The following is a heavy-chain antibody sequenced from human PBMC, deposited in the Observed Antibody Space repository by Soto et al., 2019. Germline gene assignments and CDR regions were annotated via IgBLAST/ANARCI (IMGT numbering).Heavy chain of an antibody. Sequence: VESGGGVVQPGRSLRLSCAASGFTFSSYGMHWVRQAPGKGLEWVAVISYDGSNKYYADSVKGRFTISRDNSKNTLYLQMNSLRAEDTAVYYCAKFSSGGPPAGFDYWGQGTLVTVSS. V-gene: IGHV3-30*18. CDR1: GFTFSSYG. J-gene: IGHJ4*02. CDR2: ISYDGSNK. D-gene: IGHD6-19*01. CDR3: AKFSSGGPPAGFDY.